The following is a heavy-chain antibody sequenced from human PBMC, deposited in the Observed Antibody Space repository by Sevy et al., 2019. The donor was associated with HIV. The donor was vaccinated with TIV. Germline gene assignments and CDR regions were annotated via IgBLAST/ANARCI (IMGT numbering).Heavy chain of an antibody. D-gene: IGHD7-27*01. J-gene: IGHJ6*03. CDR2: ISGSGGST. CDR1: GFTFSSYA. Sequence: GGSLRLSCAASGFTFSSYAMSWVRQAPGKGLEWVSSISGSGGSTYYADSVKGRFTISRDNSKNTMYLQMKSLRAEDTAEDTAIYYCTKDSPGADYYYMDVWGIGTTVTVSS. CDR3: TKDSPGADYYYMDV. V-gene: IGHV3-23*01.